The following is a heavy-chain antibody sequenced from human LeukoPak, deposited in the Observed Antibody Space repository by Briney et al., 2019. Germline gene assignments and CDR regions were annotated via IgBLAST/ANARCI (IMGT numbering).Heavy chain of an antibody. V-gene: IGHV3-53*01. Sequence: GGSLRLSCAASGFSVSNNYMSWVRQAPGEGLEWVSVIYSSGSSYYADSVKGRFTISRDNAKNSLYLQMNSLRAEDTAVYYCARTAPCFDYWGQGTLVTVSS. CDR1: GFSVSNNY. J-gene: IGHJ4*02. CDR2: IYSSGSS. D-gene: IGHD5-18*01. CDR3: ARTAPCFDY.